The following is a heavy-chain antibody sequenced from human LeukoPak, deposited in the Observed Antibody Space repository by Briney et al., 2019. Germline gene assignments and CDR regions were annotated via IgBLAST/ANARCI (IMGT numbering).Heavy chain of an antibody. J-gene: IGHJ6*02. Sequence: GASVKVSCKASGGTFSSYAISWVRQAPGQGLEWMGWISAYNGNTNYAQKLQGRVTMTTDTSTSTAYMELRSLRSDDTAVYYCARARFGEPSYGMDVWGQGTTVTVSS. CDR1: GGTFSSYA. D-gene: IGHD3-10*01. CDR2: ISAYNGNT. CDR3: ARARFGEPSYGMDV. V-gene: IGHV1-18*01.